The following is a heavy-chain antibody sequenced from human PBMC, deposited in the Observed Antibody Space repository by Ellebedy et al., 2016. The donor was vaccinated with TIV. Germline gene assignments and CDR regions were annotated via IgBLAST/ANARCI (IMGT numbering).Heavy chain of an antibody. V-gene: IGHV3-66*01. CDR1: GITVSTNY. CDR2: IYSGGST. CDR3: AREPIGSGWTQYFDY. Sequence: GESLKISCAASGITVSTNYMSWVRQAPGRGLEWVSVIYSGGSTYYADSVKGRFTISRDNSKNTLYLQMNSLRAEDTAVYYCAREPIGSGWTQYFDYWGQGTLVTVSS. D-gene: IGHD3-3*01. J-gene: IGHJ4*02.